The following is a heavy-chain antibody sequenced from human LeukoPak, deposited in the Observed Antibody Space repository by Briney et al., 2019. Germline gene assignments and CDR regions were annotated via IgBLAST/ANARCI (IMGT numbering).Heavy chain of an antibody. V-gene: IGHV1-2*06. CDR2: INPNSGGT. J-gene: IGHJ5*02. CDR1: GYTFTGYY. Sequence: ASVKVSCKASGYTFTGYYMHWVRQAPGQGLEWMGRINPNSGGTNYAQKFQGRVTMTRDTSISTAYMELSRLRSDDTAVYYCARGSVVPAAINRFDPWGQGTLVTVSS. D-gene: IGHD2-2*01. CDR3: ARGSVVPAAINRFDP.